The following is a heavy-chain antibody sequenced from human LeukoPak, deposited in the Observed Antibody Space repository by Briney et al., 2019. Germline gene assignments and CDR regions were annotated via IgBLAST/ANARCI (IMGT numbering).Heavy chain of an antibody. CDR3: ARDSYYDSSGYYRAHAFDI. CDR1: GFTFSSYS. D-gene: IGHD3-22*01. V-gene: IGHV3-21*04. J-gene: IGHJ3*02. CDR2: ISSSSSYI. Sequence: GGSLRLSCAASGFTFSSYSMNWVRQAPGKGLEWVSSISSSSSYIYYADSVKGRFTISRDNAKNSLYLQMNSLRAEDTALYYCARDSYYDSSGYYRAHAFDIWGQGTMVTVSS.